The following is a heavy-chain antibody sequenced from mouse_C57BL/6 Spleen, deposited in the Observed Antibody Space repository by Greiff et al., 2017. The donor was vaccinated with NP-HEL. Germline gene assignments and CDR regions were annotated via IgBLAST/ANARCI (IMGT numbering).Heavy chain of an antibody. CDR3: ATYGNYWYCDV. D-gene: IGHD2-1*01. Sequence: QVQLQQSGPELVKPGASVTISCKASGYAFSSSWMNWVKQRPGKGLEWIGRIYPGDGDTNYNGKFKGKATLTADKSSSTAYMQLSSLTSEDSAVYFCATYGNYWYCDVWGTGTTVTVSS. J-gene: IGHJ1*03. CDR2: IYPGDGDT. CDR1: GYAFSSSW. V-gene: IGHV1-82*01.